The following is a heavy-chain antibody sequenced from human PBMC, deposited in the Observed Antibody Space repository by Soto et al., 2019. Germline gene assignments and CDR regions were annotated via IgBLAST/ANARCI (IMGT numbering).Heavy chain of an antibody. CDR2: IIPYSGNT. V-gene: IGHV1-18*01. CDR1: GYIFVNYG. D-gene: IGHD3-16*01. Sequence: QVQLVQSGDEVRKPGSSVKVSCKASGYIFVNYGIAWVRQATGQGLEWMGWIIPYSGNTQYASKVQGRLTMTTDTSTSTAYMDLGSLTSGDTAVYYCAMVDNYVTPTPQDVWGQGTTVTVSS. J-gene: IGHJ6*02. CDR3: AMVDNYVTPTPQDV.